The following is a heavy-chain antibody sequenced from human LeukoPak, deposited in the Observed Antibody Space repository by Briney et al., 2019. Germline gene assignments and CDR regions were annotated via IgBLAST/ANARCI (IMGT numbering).Heavy chain of an antibody. J-gene: IGHJ4*02. Sequence: SETLSLTCTVSGGSISSYYWSWVRQPPGKGLEWIGFIYYSGSPDYNPSLKSRVTISVDTSKNQFSLKLSSVTAADTAVYYCASTTGYSYGDGLDYWGQGTLVTVSS. V-gene: IGHV4-59*01. D-gene: IGHD5-18*01. CDR2: IYYSGSP. CDR1: GGSISSYY. CDR3: ASTTGYSYGDGLDY.